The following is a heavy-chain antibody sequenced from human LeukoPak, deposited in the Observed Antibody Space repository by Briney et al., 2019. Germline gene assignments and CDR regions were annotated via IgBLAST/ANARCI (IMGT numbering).Heavy chain of an antibody. D-gene: IGHD3-22*01. J-gene: IGHJ4*02. Sequence: ASVTVSCTASGYTFSTYPMNWVRQAPGQGLEWMGWINTNTGSPTYAQGLTGWFVFSLDTSVSTAFLQISSLKAEDTALYYCVRGIDTTGYFNYWGQGTLVTVSS. V-gene: IGHV7-4-1*02. CDR1: GYTFSTYP. CDR3: VRGIDTTGYFNY. CDR2: INTNTGSP.